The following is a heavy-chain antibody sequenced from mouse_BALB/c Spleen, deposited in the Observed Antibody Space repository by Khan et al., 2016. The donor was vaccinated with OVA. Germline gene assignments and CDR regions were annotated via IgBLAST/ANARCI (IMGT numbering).Heavy chain of an antibody. Sequence: EVQLQQSGPELVKPGASVKKSCKASGYIFTNYVLHWVKQKSGQGLEWIGNINPYNGGTKYNEKFKGKATLASDKSSITAYMELSSLTSEDSAVYYCARGNWQSYYFDYWGQGTTLTLSS. J-gene: IGHJ2*01. CDR3: ARGNWQSYYFDY. V-gene: IGHV1S136*01. CDR1: GYIFTNYV. CDR2: INPYNGGT. D-gene: IGHD4-1*01.